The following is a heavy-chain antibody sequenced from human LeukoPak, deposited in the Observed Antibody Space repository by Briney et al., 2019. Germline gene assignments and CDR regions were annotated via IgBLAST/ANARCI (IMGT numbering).Heavy chain of an antibody. CDR2: ICSSGSA. J-gene: IGHJ4*02. D-gene: IGHD6-19*01. Sequence: SETLSLTCTVSGGSISNRNYHWGWIRQPPGKGLEWIGGICSSGSAYYNPSLKSRVTISVDTSKNQFSLKLDSVTAADTAVYYCAKGTSSGWYYFDYWGQGTLVTVSS. CDR3: AKGTSSGWYYFDY. V-gene: IGHV4-39*07. CDR1: GGSISNRNYH.